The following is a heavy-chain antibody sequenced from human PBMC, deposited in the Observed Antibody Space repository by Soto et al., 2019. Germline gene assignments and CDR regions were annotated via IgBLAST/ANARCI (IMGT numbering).Heavy chain of an antibody. CDR3: ARLGDLGEFDY. CDR1: GGSISSTNW. J-gene: IGHJ4*02. V-gene: IGHV4-4*02. Sequence: PSETLPLTCAVSGGSISSTNWWSWVRQPPGKGLEWIGEIYHSGGTNYNPSLKSRVTISVDKSKNQFSLKLSSVTAADTAVYYCARLGDLGEFDYWGQGTLVTVSS. D-gene: IGHD2-21*02. CDR2: IYHSGGT.